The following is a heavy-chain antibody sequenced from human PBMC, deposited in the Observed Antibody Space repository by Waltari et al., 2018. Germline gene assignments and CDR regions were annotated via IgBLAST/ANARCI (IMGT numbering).Heavy chain of an antibody. V-gene: IGHV4-39*07. CDR2: MSYSGST. CDR1: GGSISSGSFY. J-gene: IGHJ2*01. CDR3: ARRVYDSGSYLRYVEL. D-gene: IGHD3-10*01. Sequence: QLQLQESGPELVKPSETLSLTCTVSGGSISSGSFYWDWVRQSPGKGLEWIGSMSYSGSTYYNPSLKSRVTISVDMSKNQFSLNLIFVTAADTAVYYCARRVYDSGSYLRYVELWGRGTLVTVSS.